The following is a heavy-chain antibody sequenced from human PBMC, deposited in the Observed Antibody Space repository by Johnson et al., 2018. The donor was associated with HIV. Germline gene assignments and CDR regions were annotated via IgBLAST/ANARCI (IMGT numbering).Heavy chain of an antibody. J-gene: IGHJ3*02. CDR3: AKGENDYGDYGLDAFDI. CDR1: GFTFSSYA. D-gene: IGHD4-17*01. CDR2: VWYDGSNK. Sequence: QVQLVESGGGVVQPGRSLRLSCAASGFTFSSYAMHWVRQAPGKGLEWVAVVWYDGSNKYSADSVRGRFTISRDNSKNTLYLQMNSLRAEDTAVYYCAKGENDYGDYGLDAFDIWGQGTMVTVSS. V-gene: IGHV3-30*04.